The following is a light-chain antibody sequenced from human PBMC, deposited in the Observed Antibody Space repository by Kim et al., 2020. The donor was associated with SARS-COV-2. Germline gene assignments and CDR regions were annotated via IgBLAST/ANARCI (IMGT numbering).Light chain of an antibody. V-gene: IGLV2-23*02. J-gene: IGLJ2*01. CDR1: SSDVGTYNL. CDR2: EVS. Sequence: GQSITTSCTGTSSDVGTYNLVSSYQQHPVKAPKLMIYEVSKRPSGVSNRFSGSKSGNTASLTISGLQAEDEADYYCCSYAGSSTLVFGGGTQLTVL. CDR3: CSYAGSSTLV.